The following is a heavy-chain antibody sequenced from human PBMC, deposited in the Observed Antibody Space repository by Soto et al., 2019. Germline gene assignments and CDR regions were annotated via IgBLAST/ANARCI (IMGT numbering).Heavy chain of an antibody. CDR1: GFTFGDCA. V-gene: IGHV3-49*03. J-gene: IGHJ4*02. CDR3: TRVHTTGPVNPDY. Sequence: PGGALRLPWTPSGFTFGDCAMTWCRQTPGKGLEWVGFIRSKPYGGTAEYAASVKGRFTISRDDSKSIAYLQMNSLKTEDTAFYYCTRVHTTGPVNPDYWGQGT. CDR2: IRSKPYGGTA. D-gene: IGHD3-9*01.